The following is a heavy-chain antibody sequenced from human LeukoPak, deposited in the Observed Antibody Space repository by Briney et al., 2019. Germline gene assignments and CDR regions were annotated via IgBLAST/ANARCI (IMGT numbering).Heavy chain of an antibody. CDR2: IYHSGST. V-gene: IGHV4-38-2*01. CDR1: GYSISSGNY. CDR3: ARARVGAALFDY. D-gene: IGHD1-26*01. Sequence: PSETLSLTCVVSGYSISSGNYWGWIRQSPGKGLAWIESIYHSGSTYYNPSLKSRVTISVDTSKNQFSLKLNSVTAADTAVYYCARARVGAALFDYWGQGTLVTVSS. J-gene: IGHJ4*02.